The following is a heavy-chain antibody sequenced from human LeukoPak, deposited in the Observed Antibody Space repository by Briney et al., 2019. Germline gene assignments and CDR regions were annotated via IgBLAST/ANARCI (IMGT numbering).Heavy chain of an antibody. V-gene: IGHV3-33*06. Sequence: GGSLRLSCAASGFTFSSYGMHWVRQAPGKGLEWVAVIWYDGSNKYYADSVKGRFTISRDNSKNALYLQMNSLRAEDTAVYYCAKGRGATVVANFDYWGQGTLVTVSS. CDR2: IWYDGSNK. J-gene: IGHJ4*02. CDR3: AKGRGATVVANFDY. CDR1: GFTFSSYG. D-gene: IGHD4-23*01.